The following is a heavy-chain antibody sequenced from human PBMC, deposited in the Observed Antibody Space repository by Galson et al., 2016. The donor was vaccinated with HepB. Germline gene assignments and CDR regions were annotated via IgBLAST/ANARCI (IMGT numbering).Heavy chain of an antibody. V-gene: IGHV3-30-3*01. D-gene: IGHD6-13*01. CDR1: GITFSAYA. Sequence: SLRLSCAASGITFSAYAMHWVRQAPGKGLEWVAIISYDGSNKYYADSVKGRFTISRDNSKNTLYLQMNSLRPEDTSVYYCARWYSNNYFYGMDVWGQGTTVTVSS. J-gene: IGHJ6*02. CDR2: ISYDGSNK. CDR3: ARWYSNNYFYGMDV.